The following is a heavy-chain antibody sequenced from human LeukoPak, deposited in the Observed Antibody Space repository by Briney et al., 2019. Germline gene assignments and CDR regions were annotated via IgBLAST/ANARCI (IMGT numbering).Heavy chain of an antibody. V-gene: IGHV4-59*08. CDR2: IYYSGST. D-gene: IGHD2/OR15-2a*01. CDR3: ARHVLLDP. J-gene: IGHJ5*02. CDR1: GASISSYY. Sequence: PSETLSLTCTVSGASISSYYWSWIRQPPGKGLEWIGYIYYSGSTNYNPSPKSRVTISLDTSKNQFSLKLSSVTAADTAVYYCARHVLLDPWGQGTLVTVSS.